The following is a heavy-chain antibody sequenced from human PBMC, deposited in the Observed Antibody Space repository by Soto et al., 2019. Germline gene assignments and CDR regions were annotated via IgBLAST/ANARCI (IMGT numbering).Heavy chain of an antibody. D-gene: IGHD3-10*01. CDR3: ATGRVYYGSEY. J-gene: IGHJ4*02. CDR1: GGSISSGGYS. Sequence: KPSETLSLTCAVSGGSISSGGYSWSWIRQPPGKGLEWIGYIYHSGSTYYNPSLKSRVTISVDRSKNQFSLKLSSVTAADTAVYYCATGRVYYGSEYWGQGTLVTVSS. V-gene: IGHV4-30-2*01. CDR2: IYHSGST.